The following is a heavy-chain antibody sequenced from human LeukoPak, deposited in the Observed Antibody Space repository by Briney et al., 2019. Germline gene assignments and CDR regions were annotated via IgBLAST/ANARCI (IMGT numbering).Heavy chain of an antibody. CDR3: ARNKIFGVGTYYYGMDV. D-gene: IGHD3-3*01. J-gene: IGHJ6*02. V-gene: IGHV3-13*01. CDR1: GFTFSSYD. CDR2: IGTAGDT. Sequence: PGGSLRLSCAASGFTFSSYDMHWVRQATGKGLEWVSAIGTAGDTYYPGSVKGRFTISRENAKNSLYLQMNSLRAGDTAVYYCARNKIFGVGTYYYGMDVWGQGTTVTVSS.